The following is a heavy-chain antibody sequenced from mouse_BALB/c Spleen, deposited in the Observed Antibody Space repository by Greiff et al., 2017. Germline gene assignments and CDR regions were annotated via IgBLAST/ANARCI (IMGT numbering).Heavy chain of an antibody. CDR3: ANYYGSSSFAY. D-gene: IGHD1-1*01. CDR1: GYTFSSYW. Sequence: QVQLQQSGAELMKPGASVKISCKATGYTFSSYWIEWVKQRPGHGLEWIGEILPGSGSTNYNEKFKGKATFTADTSSNTAYMQLSSLTSEDSAVYYCANYYGSSSFAYWGQGTLVTVSA. V-gene: IGHV1-9*01. J-gene: IGHJ3*01. CDR2: ILPGSGST.